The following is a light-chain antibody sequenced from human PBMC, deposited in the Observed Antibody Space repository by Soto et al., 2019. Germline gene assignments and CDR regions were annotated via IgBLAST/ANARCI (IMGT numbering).Light chain of an antibody. CDR1: RSNIGSSI. J-gene: IGLJ3*02. CDR2: MNN. Sequence: QLVLTQPPSLSGTPGQTVTISCLGSRSNIGSSIVHWYQQFPGTAPKHLIFMNNQRPSGVPDRFSGSKSGTSASLVISGLRSEDEADYYCVAWDDDLSARVFGGGTKVTVL. V-gene: IGLV1-47*01. CDR3: VAWDDDLSARV.